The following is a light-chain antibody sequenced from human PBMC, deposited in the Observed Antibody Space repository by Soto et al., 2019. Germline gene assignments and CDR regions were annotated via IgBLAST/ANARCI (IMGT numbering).Light chain of an antibody. Sequence: QSALTQPSSASGSPGQSVTISCTGTSSDVGGYNYVSWYQQHPGKAPKLMIYEVSKRPSGVPDRFSGSKSGNTASLTVSGLQAEDEADYYCSSYAGSNLWVFGGGTKVTVL. V-gene: IGLV2-8*01. CDR2: EVS. CDR3: SSYAGSNLWV. J-gene: IGLJ3*02. CDR1: SSDVGGYNY.